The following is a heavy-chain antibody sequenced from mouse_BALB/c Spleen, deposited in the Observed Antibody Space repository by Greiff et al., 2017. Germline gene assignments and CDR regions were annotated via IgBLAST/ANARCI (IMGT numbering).Heavy chain of an antibody. Sequence: EVQGVESGGGLVKPGGSLKLSCAASGFTFSDYYMYWVRQTPEKRLEWVATISDGGSYTYYPDSVKGRFTNSRDNAKNNLYLQMSSLKSEDTAMYYCARDGDAMDYWGQGTSVTVSS. CDR3: ARDGDAMDY. CDR2: ISDGGSYT. CDR1: GFTFSDYY. V-gene: IGHV5-4*02. J-gene: IGHJ4*01.